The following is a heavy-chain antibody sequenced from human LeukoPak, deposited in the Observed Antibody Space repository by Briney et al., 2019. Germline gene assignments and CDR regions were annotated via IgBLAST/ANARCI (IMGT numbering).Heavy chain of an antibody. Sequence: ASVKVSCKASGYTFTSYDINWVRQATGQGLEWMGWMNPNSGNTGYAQKFQGRVTITRNTSISTAYMELSSLRSEDTAVYYCARSGYSYGFLRFFDYWGQGTLVTVSS. D-gene: IGHD5-18*01. V-gene: IGHV1-8*03. J-gene: IGHJ4*02. CDR3: ARSGYSYGFLRFFDY. CDR2: MNPNSGNT. CDR1: GYTFTSYD.